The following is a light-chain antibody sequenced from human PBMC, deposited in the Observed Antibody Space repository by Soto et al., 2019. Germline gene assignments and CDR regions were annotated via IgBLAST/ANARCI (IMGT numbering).Light chain of an antibody. CDR1: SSDVGGYNY. CDR2: DVS. V-gene: IGLV2-14*01. J-gene: IGLJ1*01. CDR3: RSYTSSSTYV. Sequence: QPALTQPASVSGSPGQSITISCTGTSSDVGGYNYVSWYQQHPGKAPKLMIYDVSNRPSGVSNRFSGSKSGNTASLTISGRQAADEADYYCRSYTSSSTYVFGTGTKLPVL.